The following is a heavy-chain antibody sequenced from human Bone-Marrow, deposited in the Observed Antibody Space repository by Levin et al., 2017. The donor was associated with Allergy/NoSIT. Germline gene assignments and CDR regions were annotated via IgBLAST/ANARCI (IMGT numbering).Heavy chain of an antibody. CDR1: GGSISTSY. CDR2: IFHSGNT. D-gene: IGHD3-10*01. CDR3: ARHRFNGARSSFDI. J-gene: IGHJ3*02. V-gene: IGHV4-59*08. Sequence: SQTLSLTCTVSGGSISTSYWSWIRQPPGKGLEWIGYIFHSGNTDYDPSLKSRVTISEDTSKNQLSLKLWSVTAADAAVYYCARHRFNGARSSFDIWGQGTLVAVAS.